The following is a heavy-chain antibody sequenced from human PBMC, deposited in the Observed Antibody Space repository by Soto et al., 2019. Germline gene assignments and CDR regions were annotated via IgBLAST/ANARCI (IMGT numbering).Heavy chain of an antibody. J-gene: IGHJ4*02. CDR3: ARENIFGVVREYYFDY. V-gene: IGHV1-2*02. Sequence: ASVKVSCKASGYPFTGYYMHWVRQAPGQGLEWMGWINPKSGGTNYAQKFQGGVTMTRDTSISTVYMEVSRLRSDDTAVYYCARENIFGVVREYYFDYWGQGTLVTVSS. CDR2: INPKSGGT. CDR1: GYPFTGYY. D-gene: IGHD3-3*01.